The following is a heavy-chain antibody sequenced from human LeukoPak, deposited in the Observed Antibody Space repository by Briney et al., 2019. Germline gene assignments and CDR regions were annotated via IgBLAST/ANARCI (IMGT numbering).Heavy chain of an antibody. Sequence: GGSLRLSCAASGFTFSSYGMHWVRQAPGKGLEWVAVISYDGSNKYYADSVKGRFTISRDNSKNTLYLQMNSLRAEDTAVYYCAKVGVYDSSGYYSVNDAFDIWGQGTMVTVSS. V-gene: IGHV3-30*18. CDR2: ISYDGSNK. CDR1: GFTFSSYG. CDR3: AKVGVYDSSGYYSVNDAFDI. J-gene: IGHJ3*02. D-gene: IGHD3-22*01.